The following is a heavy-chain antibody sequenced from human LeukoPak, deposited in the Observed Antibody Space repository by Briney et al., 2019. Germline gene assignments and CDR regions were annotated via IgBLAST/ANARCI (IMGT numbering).Heavy chain of an antibody. CDR2: IRGSGEST. CDR3: AKDRISYTTSPGELSH. V-gene: IGHV3-23*01. Sequence: PGGSLRLSCAASGFIFNTYAMSWVRQALEKGLEWVSSIRGSGESTHYADSVQGRFTISRDNSLYTVYLQMDSLRGDDTAVYYCAKDRISYTTSPGELSHWGQGTLVIVSS. J-gene: IGHJ4*02. D-gene: IGHD3-10*01. CDR1: GFIFNTYA.